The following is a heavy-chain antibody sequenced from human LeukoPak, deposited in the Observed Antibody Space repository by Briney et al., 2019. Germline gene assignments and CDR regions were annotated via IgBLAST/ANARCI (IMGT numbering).Heavy chain of an antibody. J-gene: IGHJ3*02. CDR3: ARDLLSGSSGAFDI. CDR2: ISWNSGSI. D-gene: IGHD1-26*01. Sequence: GRFLRLSCAASGFTFDDYAMHWVRQAPGKGLEWVSGISWNSGSIGYADSVKGRFTISRDNAKNSLYLQMNSLRAEDTAVYYCARDLLSGSSGAFDIWGQGTMVTVSS. V-gene: IGHV3-9*01. CDR1: GFTFDDYA.